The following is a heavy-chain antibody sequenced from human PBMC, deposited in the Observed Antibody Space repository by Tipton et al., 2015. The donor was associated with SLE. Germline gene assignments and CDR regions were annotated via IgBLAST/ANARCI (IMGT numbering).Heavy chain of an antibody. CDR1: GGSISSHY. CDR2: IYYSGST. Sequence: TLSFTCTVSGGSISSHYWSWIRQPPGKGLEWIGYIYYSGSTNYNPSLKSRVTISVDTSKNQFSLKLSSVTAADTAVYYCARGLLGADDYWGQGTLVTVSS. CDR3: ARGLLGADDY. J-gene: IGHJ4*02. V-gene: IGHV4-59*11. D-gene: IGHD1-26*01.